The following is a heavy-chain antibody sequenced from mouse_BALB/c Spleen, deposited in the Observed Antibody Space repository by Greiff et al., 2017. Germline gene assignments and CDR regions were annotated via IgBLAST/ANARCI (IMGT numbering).Heavy chain of an antibody. V-gene: IGHV5-4*02. CDR3: ARALYYGNYVAFAY. D-gene: IGHD2-1*01. Sequence: DVMLVESGGGLVKPGGSLKLSCAASGFTFSDYYMYWVRQTPEKRLEWVATISDGGSYTYYPDSVKGRFTISRDNAKNNLYLQMSSLKSEDTAMYYCARALYYGNYVAFAYWGQGTLVTVSA. J-gene: IGHJ3*01. CDR2: ISDGGSYT. CDR1: GFTFSDYY.